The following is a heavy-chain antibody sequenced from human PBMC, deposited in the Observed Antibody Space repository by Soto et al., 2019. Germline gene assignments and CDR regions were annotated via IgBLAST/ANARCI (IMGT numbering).Heavy chain of an antibody. V-gene: IGHV1-69*13. J-gene: IGHJ3*02. CDR1: GGTFSSYA. CDR2: IIPIFGTA. CDR3: ARDHYYDSPPAFDI. Sequence: ASVKVSCKASGGTFSSYAISWVRQAPGQGLEWMGGIIPIFGTANYAQKFQGRVTITADESTSTAYMELSSLRSEDTAVYYCARDHYYDSPPAFDIWGQGTMVTVSS. D-gene: IGHD3-22*01.